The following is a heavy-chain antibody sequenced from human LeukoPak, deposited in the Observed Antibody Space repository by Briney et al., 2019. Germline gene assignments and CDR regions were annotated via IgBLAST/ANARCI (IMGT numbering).Heavy chain of an antibody. CDR3: ARVRYCSTNRCYDREFDN. CDR2: IYYSGNT. J-gene: IGHJ4*02. Sequence: SETLSLTRTLSRGSISNYFWSWIRPPPGKGLEWIGYIYYSGNTNYNPSLKSRVTISVDTSKNQSSLKLNSVTAADTAVYYCARVRYCSTNRCYDREFDNWGQGTLVTVSS. V-gene: IGHV4-59*01. D-gene: IGHD2-2*01. CDR1: RGSISNYF.